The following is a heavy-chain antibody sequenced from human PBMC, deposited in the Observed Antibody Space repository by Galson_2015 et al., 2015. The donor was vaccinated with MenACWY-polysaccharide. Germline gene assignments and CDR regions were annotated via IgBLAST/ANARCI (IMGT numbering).Heavy chain of an antibody. Sequence: SLRLSCAASGFTFSSYAMHWVRQAPGKGLEYVSAISSNGGSTYYADSVKGRFTISRDNSKNTLYLQMGSLRAEDMAVYYCARGIALPGWELLGYLDYWGQGTLVTVSS. D-gene: IGHD1-26*01. J-gene: IGHJ4*02. CDR3: ARGIALPGWELLGYLDY. CDR2: ISSNGGST. CDR1: GFTFSSYA. V-gene: IGHV3-64*02.